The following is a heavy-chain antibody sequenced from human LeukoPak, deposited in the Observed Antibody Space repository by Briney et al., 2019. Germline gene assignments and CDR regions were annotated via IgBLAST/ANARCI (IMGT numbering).Heavy chain of an antibody. CDR3: ARLQFRGSDGGDY. CDR2: IFHSGVT. V-gene: IGHV4-39*01. D-gene: IGHD3-10*01. J-gene: IGHJ4*02. Sequence: PSDTLSLTCTVSGGSISSSVYFWGWVRQPPKRGLEWNGCIFHSGVTHYNPALKSRFTVAVDTSKNLFALRLSAVTAADTAVYCCARLQFRGSDGGDYWGRGTLVTVSS. CDR1: GGSISSSVYF.